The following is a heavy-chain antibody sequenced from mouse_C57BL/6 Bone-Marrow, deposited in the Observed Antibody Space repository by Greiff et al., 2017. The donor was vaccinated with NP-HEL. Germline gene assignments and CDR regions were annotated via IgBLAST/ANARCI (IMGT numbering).Heavy chain of an antibody. CDR1: GFTFSDYY. CDR2: ISNGGGST. Sequence: DVMLVESGGGLVQPGGSLKLSCAASGFTFSDYYMYWVRQTPEKRLEWVAYISNGGGSTYYPDTVKGRFTISRDNAKNTLYLQMSRLKSEDTAMYYCARVPGNYVSYWYFDVWGTGTTVTVSS. V-gene: IGHV5-12*01. CDR3: ARVPGNYVSYWYFDV. D-gene: IGHD2-1*01. J-gene: IGHJ1*03.